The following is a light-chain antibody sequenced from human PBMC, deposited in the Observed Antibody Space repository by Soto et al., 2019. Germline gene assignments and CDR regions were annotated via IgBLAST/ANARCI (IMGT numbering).Light chain of an antibody. CDR1: QSVSSN. Sequence: EIVMTQSPATLSVSPGERATLSCRASQSVSSNLAWYQQKPGQGPRLLIYGASTRATGIPARFSGSGSGTEFTLNISSLQSEDFAVYYWQQYNTLPGTFGQGTKVEIK. CDR2: GAS. J-gene: IGKJ1*01. V-gene: IGKV3-15*01. CDR3: QQYNTLPGT.